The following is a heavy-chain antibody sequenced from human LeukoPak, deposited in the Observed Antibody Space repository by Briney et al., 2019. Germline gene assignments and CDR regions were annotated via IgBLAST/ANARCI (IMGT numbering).Heavy chain of an antibody. D-gene: IGHD3-3*01. J-gene: IGHJ6*02. V-gene: IGHV4-39*01. CDR2: IYYSGST. CDR1: GGSISSSSYY. Sequence: PSETLSLTCTVSGGSISSSSYYWGWIRQPPGKGLERIGSIYYSGSTYYNPSLKSRVTISVDTSKNQFSLKLSSVTAADTAVYYCARWGITIFGVVTTNYGVVVWGQGTTVTVSS. CDR3: ARWGITIFGVVTTNYGVVV.